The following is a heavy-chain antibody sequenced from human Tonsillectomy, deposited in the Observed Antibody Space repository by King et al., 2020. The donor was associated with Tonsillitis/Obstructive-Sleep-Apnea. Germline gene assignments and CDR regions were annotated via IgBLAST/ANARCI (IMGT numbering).Heavy chain of an antibody. D-gene: IGHD4-17*01. Sequence: QLQESGPGLVKPSQTLSLTCTVSGGSISSGGYYWSSIRQHPGKGLEWIGYIYYSGSTYYNPSLKSRVTISVDTSKNQFSLKLSSVTAADTAVYYCARAPSYGGTRGAFDIWGQGTMVTVSS. CDR1: GGSISSGGYY. V-gene: IGHV4-31*03. CDR3: ARAPSYGGTRGAFDI. J-gene: IGHJ3*02. CDR2: IYYSGST.